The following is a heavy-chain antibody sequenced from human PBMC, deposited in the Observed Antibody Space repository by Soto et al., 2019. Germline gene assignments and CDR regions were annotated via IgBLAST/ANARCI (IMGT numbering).Heavy chain of an antibody. V-gene: IGHV4-61*01. CDR3: ARDSELLWFGEEYWFDP. CDR2: VYYSGTT. Sequence: PSETLSLTCTVSGGSISSSSYYWSWVRQPPGKRLEWIGYVYYSGTTNYNPSLKSRVTISVDLSKNQFSLRLSSVTTADTAVYYGARDSELLWFGEEYWFDPWGQGTLVTVSS. J-gene: IGHJ5*02. D-gene: IGHD3-10*01. CDR1: GGSISSSSYY.